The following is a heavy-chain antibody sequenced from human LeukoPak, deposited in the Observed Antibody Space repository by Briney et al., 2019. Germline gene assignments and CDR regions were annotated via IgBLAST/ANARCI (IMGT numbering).Heavy chain of an antibody. Sequence: SVKVSCKASGGTFSSYAISWVRQAPGQGLEWMGRIIPILGIANYAQKFQGRVTITADKSTSTAYMELSSLRSEDTAVYYCARDNPCSGGSCYSSYYYYYGMDVWGQGTTVTVSS. D-gene: IGHD2-15*01. J-gene: IGHJ6*02. V-gene: IGHV1-69*04. CDR1: GGTFSSYA. CDR2: IIPILGIA. CDR3: ARDNPCSGGSCYSSYYYYYGMDV.